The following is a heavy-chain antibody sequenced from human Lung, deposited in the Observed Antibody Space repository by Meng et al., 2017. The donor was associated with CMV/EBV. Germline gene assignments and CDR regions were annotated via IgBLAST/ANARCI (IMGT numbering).Heavy chain of an antibody. J-gene: IGHJ4*02. CDR3: ARDLGYSSSWYFQYYFDC. V-gene: IGHV1-46*01. D-gene: IGHD6-13*01. Sequence: SVXVSXXASGYTLTNYYIHWVRQAPGQGLEWMGIINPSDNTTIYAQKFQGRVTMTRDTSTSTVYMELSSLRSDDTALYYCARDLGYSSSWYFQYYFDCWGQGTLVT. CDR1: GYTLTNYY. CDR2: INPSDNTT.